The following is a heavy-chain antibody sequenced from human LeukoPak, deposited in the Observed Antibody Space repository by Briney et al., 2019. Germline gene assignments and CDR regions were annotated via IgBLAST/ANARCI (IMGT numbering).Heavy chain of an antibody. CDR1: GGSFSGYY. CDR2: INHSGST. CDR3: ARRSTRYYYYYGMDV. V-gene: IGHV4-34*01. Sequence: SETLSLTCAVYGGSFSGYYWSWIRQPPGKGLEWIGEINHSGSTNHNPSLKSRVTISVDTSKNQFSLKLSSVTAADTAVYYCARRSTRYYYYYGMDVWGKGTTVTVSS. J-gene: IGHJ6*04. D-gene: IGHD2-15*01.